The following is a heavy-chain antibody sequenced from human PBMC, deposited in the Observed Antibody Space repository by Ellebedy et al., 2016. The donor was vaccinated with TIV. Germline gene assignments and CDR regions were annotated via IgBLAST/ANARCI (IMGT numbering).Heavy chain of an antibody. CDR1: GFSFNTYA. V-gene: IGHV3-30*04. Sequence: GGSLRLSXAASGFSFNTYAITWVRQAPGRWLEWVAVISYDGINKYYAGSVKGRFTISRDNSKSTLYLQMNSPRAEDTAVYYCARYTHHSSGWYGNEDYWGQGTLVTVSS. CDR2: ISYDGINK. J-gene: IGHJ4*02. D-gene: IGHD6-19*01. CDR3: ARYTHHSSGWYGNEDY.